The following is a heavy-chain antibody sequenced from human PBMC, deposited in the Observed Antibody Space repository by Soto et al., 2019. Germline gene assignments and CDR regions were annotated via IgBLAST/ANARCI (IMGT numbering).Heavy chain of an antibody. D-gene: IGHD2-21*02. Sequence: EVQLVESGGGLVQPGGSLKLSCAASGFTFSGSAMHWVRQASGKGLEWVGRIRSKANNYATAYAASVKGRFTISRDDSKIWEYLQMDSMKTEDTAVYYCTRQARQCCGGDCYLLPYFDLWGRGTLVTVSS. CDR3: TRQARQCCGGDCYLLPYFDL. CDR2: IRSKANNYAT. J-gene: IGHJ2*01. V-gene: IGHV3-73*02. CDR1: GFTFSGSA.